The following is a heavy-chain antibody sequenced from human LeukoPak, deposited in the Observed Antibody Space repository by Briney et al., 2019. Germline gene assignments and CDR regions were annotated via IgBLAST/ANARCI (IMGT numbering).Heavy chain of an antibody. CDR3: ARVRDDGDPNNGFDV. CDR1: GFSLSNYW. J-gene: IGHJ3*01. D-gene: IGHD4-17*01. Sequence: GGSLRLSCAASGFSLSNYWMHWVRQAPGKGLVWLSRINTDGSHTIYAGSVKGRLTISRDNAKNTLYLQMNSLRAEDTAVYYCARVRDDGDPNNGFDVWGQGTLVSVSS. CDR2: INTDGSHT. V-gene: IGHV3-74*01.